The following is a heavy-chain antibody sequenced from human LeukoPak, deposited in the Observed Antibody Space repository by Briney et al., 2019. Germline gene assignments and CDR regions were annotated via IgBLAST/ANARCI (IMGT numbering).Heavy chain of an antibody. D-gene: IGHD6-19*01. Sequence: GGSLSLSCAAAGFIFSTFDMLWVPQVTGKGWVGVLGIDTVGGTYYPDSVEGRVTMSRDNAKNSLHLQINGLRAGDTAVYYCARAVRGTPGLDHWGQGTLVTVSS. CDR2: IDTVGGT. J-gene: IGHJ5*02. CDR3: ARAVRGTPGLDH. V-gene: IGHV3-13*01. CDR1: GFIFSTFD.